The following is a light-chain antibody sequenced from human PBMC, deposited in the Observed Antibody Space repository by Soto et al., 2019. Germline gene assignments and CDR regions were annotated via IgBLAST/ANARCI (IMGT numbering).Light chain of an antibody. CDR3: QQYNSYPWT. Sequence: DIQMTQSPSTLSASVGDRVTITCRASQSISTWLAWYQQKPGKAPKLLIYDASSLESGVPSRFSGSGSGTEFTHTISSLQPDDLATYHCQQYNSYPWTFGQGTKVEIK. J-gene: IGKJ1*01. V-gene: IGKV1-5*01. CDR1: QSISTW. CDR2: DAS.